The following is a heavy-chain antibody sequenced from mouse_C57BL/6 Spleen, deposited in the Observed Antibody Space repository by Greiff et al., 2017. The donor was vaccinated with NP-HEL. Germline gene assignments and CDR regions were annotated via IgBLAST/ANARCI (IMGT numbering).Heavy chain of an antibody. V-gene: IGHV1-61*01. Sequence: QVQLQQPGAELVRPGSSVKLSCKASGYTFTSYWMDWVKQRPGQGLEWIGNIYPSDSETHYNQKFKDKATLTVDKSSSTAYMQLSSLTSEDSAVYYGARAYYGSRTAWFAYWGQGTLVTVSA. J-gene: IGHJ3*01. CDR1: GYTFTSYW. D-gene: IGHD1-1*01. CDR2: IYPSDSET. CDR3: ARAYYGSRTAWFAY.